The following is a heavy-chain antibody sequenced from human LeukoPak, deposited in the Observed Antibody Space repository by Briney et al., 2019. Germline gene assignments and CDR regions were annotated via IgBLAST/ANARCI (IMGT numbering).Heavy chain of an antibody. CDR2: INHSGST. V-gene: IGHV4-34*01. D-gene: IGHD3-10*01. Sequence: PSETLSLTCAVYGGSFSGYYWSWIRQPPGKGLEWIGEINHSGSTNYNPSLKSRVTISVDTSKNQFSLKLSSVTAADTAVYYCARTGEFLVWRAFDIWGQGTMVTVSS. CDR1: GGSFSGYY. CDR3: ARTGEFLVWRAFDI. J-gene: IGHJ3*02.